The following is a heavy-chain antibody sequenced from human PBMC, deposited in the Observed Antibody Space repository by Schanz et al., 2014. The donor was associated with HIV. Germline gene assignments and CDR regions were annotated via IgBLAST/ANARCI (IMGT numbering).Heavy chain of an antibody. J-gene: IGHJ4*02. D-gene: IGHD3-10*01. CDR3: ARDQNVISMVRGVMGGVDY. CDR2: INPSSGGT. V-gene: IGHV1-2*02. Sequence: QVQLVQSGAEVKKPGASVKVSCKASGYTFTGYYMHWVRQAPGQGLEWMGWINPSSGGTNLAQKFQGRVTMTRDTSISTAYMELRRLRSDDTAVYYCARDQNVISMVRGVMGGVDYWGQGTLVTVSS. CDR1: GYTFTGYY.